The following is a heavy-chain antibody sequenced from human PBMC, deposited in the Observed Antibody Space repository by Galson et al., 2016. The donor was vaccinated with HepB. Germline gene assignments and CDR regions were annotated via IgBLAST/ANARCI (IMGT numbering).Heavy chain of an antibody. Sequence: SETLSLTCTVSGGSISSYYWSWVRQSPEKGLEWIGYIYYIGSTYYNPSLESRFTISVDMSKNQFSLKMTSVTAADTAVYYCAGHEYGDYVYPYVFDYWGQGSRVTVSS. D-gene: IGHD4-17*01. CDR3: AGHEYGDYVYPYVFDY. CDR1: GGSISSYY. J-gene: IGHJ4*02. CDR2: IYYIGST. V-gene: IGHV4-59*08.